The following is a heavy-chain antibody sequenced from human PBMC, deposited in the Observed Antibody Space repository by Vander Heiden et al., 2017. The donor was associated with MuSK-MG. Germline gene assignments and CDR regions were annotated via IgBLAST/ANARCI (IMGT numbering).Heavy chain of an antibody. Sequence: QVQLVESGGGVVQPGGSLRLSCATSGFTFSAYGMHWVRQAPGRGLEWVGVITPDGRKQYDADSTKGRFTISRDNAKKTVYMQMKSMRVEDTALYYVAIDIQQLETDSWGQGTMVTVSS. CDR1: GFTFSAYG. D-gene: IGHD6-13*01. CDR2: ITPDGRKQ. J-gene: IGHJ4*02. V-gene: IGHV3-30*03. CDR3: AIDIQQLETDS.